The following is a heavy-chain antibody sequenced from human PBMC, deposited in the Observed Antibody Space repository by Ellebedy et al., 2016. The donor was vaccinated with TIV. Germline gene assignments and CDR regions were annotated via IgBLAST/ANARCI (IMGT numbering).Heavy chain of an antibody. CDR2: ITGSGDNT. CDR3: AIDRPITGSYHGDYFDS. Sequence: GESLKISCAASGFTFSSYAMNWVRQAPGKGLEWVASITGSGDNTFYADSVRGRVTISRDNSKNTLLLQMNSLRAEDTAVYYCAIDRPITGSYHGDYFDSWGQGTLVTVAS. J-gene: IGHJ4*02. V-gene: IGHV3-23*01. D-gene: IGHD3-10*01. CDR1: GFTFSSYA.